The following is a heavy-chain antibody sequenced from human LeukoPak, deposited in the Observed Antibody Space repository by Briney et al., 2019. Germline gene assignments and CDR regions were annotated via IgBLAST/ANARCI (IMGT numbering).Heavy chain of an antibody. CDR3: ARGGMTIFGVVIGRAFDY. J-gene: IGHJ4*02. Sequence: SETLSLTCAVYGGSFSGYYWSRIRQPPGKGLEWIGEINHSGSTNYNPSLKSRVTISVDTSKNQFSLKLSSVTAADTAVYYCARGGMTIFGVVIGRAFDYWGQGTLVTVSS. CDR1: GGSFSGYY. D-gene: IGHD3-3*01. V-gene: IGHV4-34*01. CDR2: INHSGST.